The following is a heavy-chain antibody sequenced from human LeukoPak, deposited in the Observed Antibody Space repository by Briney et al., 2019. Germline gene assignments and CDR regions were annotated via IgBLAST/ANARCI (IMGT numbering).Heavy chain of an antibody. Sequence: GGSLRLSCAASGFTFRNYAMSWVRQAPGKGLEWVAVISYDGSNKYYADSVKGRFTISRDNSKNTLYLQMNSLRAEDTAVYYCAREARVGALDYWGQGTLVTVSS. J-gene: IGHJ4*02. D-gene: IGHD1-26*01. V-gene: IGHV3-30*04. CDR1: GFTFRNYA. CDR3: AREARVGALDY. CDR2: ISYDGSNK.